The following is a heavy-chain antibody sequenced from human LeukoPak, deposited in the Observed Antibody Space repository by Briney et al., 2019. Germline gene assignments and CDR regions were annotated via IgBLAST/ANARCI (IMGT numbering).Heavy chain of an antibody. V-gene: IGHV4-39*01. CDR2: IYYSGST. CDR1: GGSISSSSYY. CDR3: ARLGTYWGHNTFDY. D-gene: IGHD7-27*01. J-gene: IGHJ4*02. Sequence: SETLSLTCTVSGGSISSSSYYWGWIRQPPGKGLEWIGSIYYSGSTYYNPSLKSRVTISVDTSKNQFSLKLSSVTAADTAVYYCARLGTYWGHNTFDYWGQGTLVTVSS.